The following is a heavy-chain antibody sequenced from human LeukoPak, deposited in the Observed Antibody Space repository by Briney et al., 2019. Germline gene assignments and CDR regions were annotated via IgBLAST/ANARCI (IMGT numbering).Heavy chain of an antibody. CDR2: ISSSSSYI. CDR3: ARDDSSGYPAPFDY. J-gene: IGHJ4*02. D-gene: IGHD3-22*01. V-gene: IGHV3-21*01. CDR1: GFTFSSYS. Sequence: GGSLRLSCAASGFTFSSYSMNWVRQAPGKGLEWVSSISSSSSYIYYADSVKGRFTISRDNAKNSLYLQMNSLRAEDTAVYYCARDDSSGYPAPFDYWGQGTLVTVSS.